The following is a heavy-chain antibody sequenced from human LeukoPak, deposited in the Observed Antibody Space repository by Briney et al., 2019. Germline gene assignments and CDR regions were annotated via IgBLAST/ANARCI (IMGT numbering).Heavy chain of an antibody. CDR2: IYQDGTI. CDR1: GFTFSSYA. V-gene: IGHV3-23*03. CDR3: ARWYCTTTNCYYDY. Sequence: GGSLRLSCAASGFTFSSYAMSWVRQAPGKGLEWVSIIYQDGTIYYADSVRGRFTISRDGSKNTLYLQMNGLRDEDAAFYYCARWYCTTTNCYYDYWGQGTPVTVTS. J-gene: IGHJ4*02. D-gene: IGHD2-8*01.